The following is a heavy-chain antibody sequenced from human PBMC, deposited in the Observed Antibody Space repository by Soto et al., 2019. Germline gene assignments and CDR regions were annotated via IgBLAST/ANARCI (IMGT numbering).Heavy chain of an antibody. CDR2: IDVGSGNT. Sequence: SVKVSCKASGFTFSRSAVQWVRQARGQGREWVGWIDVGSGNTIYAQKFEERVIITRDLSTSTADMELSSLRSEGPAVYYCSADSGENGFWRGYFRFDPWGQGTRVTVSS. D-gene: IGHD3-3*01. V-gene: IGHV1-58*01. CDR1: GFTFSRSA. J-gene: IGHJ5*02. CDR3: SADSGENGFWRGYFRFDP.